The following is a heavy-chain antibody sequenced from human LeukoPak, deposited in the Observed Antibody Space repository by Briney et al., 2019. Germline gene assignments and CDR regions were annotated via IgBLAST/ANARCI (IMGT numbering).Heavy chain of an antibody. J-gene: IGHJ6*03. CDR3: ARLSGPAYYYYYYMDV. Sequence: GESLKISCKGSGYSFTSYWIGWVRQMPGKGLEWMGIIYPGDSDTRYSPSFQGQVTISADKSISTAYLQWSSLKASDTAMYYCARLSGPAYYYYYYMDVWGKGTTVTVSS. D-gene: IGHD3-3*01. CDR1: GYSFTSYW. V-gene: IGHV5-51*01. CDR2: IYPGDSDT.